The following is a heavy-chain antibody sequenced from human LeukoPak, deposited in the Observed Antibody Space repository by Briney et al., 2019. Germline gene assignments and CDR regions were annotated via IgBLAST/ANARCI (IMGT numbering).Heavy chain of an antibody. J-gene: IGHJ4*02. CDR3: ARNRDGYNSFDY. V-gene: IGHV4-39*07. CDR1: GGSISSSSYY. Sequence: SETLSLTCTVSGGSISSSSYYWGWIRQPPGKGLEWIGSIYYSGSTYYNPSLKSRVTISGDTSKNQFSLKLSSVTAADTAVYYCARNRDGYNSFDYWGQGTLVTVSS. D-gene: IGHD5-24*01. CDR2: IYYSGST.